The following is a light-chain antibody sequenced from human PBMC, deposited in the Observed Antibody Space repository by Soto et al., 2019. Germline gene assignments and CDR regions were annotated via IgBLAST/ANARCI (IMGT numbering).Light chain of an antibody. CDR1: QGIRNY. J-gene: IGKJ2*01. CDR3: LQHNTYPYT. V-gene: IGKV1-17*01. Sequence: IQMTQSPSSLSASVGDTVTVTCRASQGIRNYLNWFQQKPGKAPKRLISVASTLQSGVPSRFIGSGSGTEFTLTISSLQPEDSATYYCLQHNTYPYTFGQGTKLEIK. CDR2: VAS.